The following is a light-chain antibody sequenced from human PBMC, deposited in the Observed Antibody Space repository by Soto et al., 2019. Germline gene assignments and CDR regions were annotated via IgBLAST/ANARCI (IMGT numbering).Light chain of an antibody. Sequence: ESVLTQSPGTLSLSPGERATLSCRASQSVSSRYLAWYQQKPGQAPRVLIYGASNRATGIPDRFSGSGSGTDITLTLSRMDPEDFEQYYFQQYGSSNCKLGQRTKVEVK. CDR1: QSVSSRY. CDR2: GAS. V-gene: IGKV3-20*01. J-gene: IGKJ1*01. CDR3: QQYGSSNCK.